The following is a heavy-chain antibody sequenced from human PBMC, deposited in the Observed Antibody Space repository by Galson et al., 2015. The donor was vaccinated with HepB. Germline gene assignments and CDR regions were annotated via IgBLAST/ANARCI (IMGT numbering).Heavy chain of an antibody. D-gene: IGHD3-3*01. V-gene: IGHV1-2*02. J-gene: IGHJ4*02. CDR1: GYTFTGYY. CDR2: INPNSGGT. CDR3: ARDNYDFWSGQEGSFDY. Sequence: SVKVSCKASGYTFTGYYIHWVRQAPGQGLEWMGWINPNSGGTKYAQKFQGRVTMTRDTSISTAYMELSRLRSDDTAVYYCARDNYDFWSGQEGSFDYWGQGTLVTVSS.